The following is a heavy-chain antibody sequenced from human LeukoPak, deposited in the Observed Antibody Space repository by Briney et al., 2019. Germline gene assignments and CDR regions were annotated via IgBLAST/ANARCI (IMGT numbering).Heavy chain of an antibody. CDR3: GRDSRSILIDV. Sequence: AGGSLRLSCAASGFTFSRHGMHWVRQAPGKGLEWVAVIWYDGSNTYYVDSVKGRFTISRDNSKNTLYLRMSSLRVEDTAVYYCGRDSRSILIDVWGQGTPVTISS. CDR1: GFTFSRHG. D-gene: IGHD3-3*01. J-gene: IGHJ4*02. CDR2: IWYDGSNT. V-gene: IGHV3-33*01.